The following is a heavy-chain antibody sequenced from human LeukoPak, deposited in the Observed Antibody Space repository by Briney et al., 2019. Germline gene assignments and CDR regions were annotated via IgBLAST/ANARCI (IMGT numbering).Heavy chain of an antibody. J-gene: IGHJ4*02. D-gene: IGHD2-15*01. V-gene: IGHV3-21*04. Sequence: GGSLRLSCAASGFTFNIYNMNWVRQAPGKGLEWVSSISSGSDYTYYADSVKGRFTISRDNAKNSLYLQMNSLRAEDTAVYYCASPRTYCSGGSCYSSYDYWGQGTLVTVSS. CDR3: ASPRTYCSGGSCYSSYDY. CDR1: GFTFNIYN. CDR2: ISSGSDYT.